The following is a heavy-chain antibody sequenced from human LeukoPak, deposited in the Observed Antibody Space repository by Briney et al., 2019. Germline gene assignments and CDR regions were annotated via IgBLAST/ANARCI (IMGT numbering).Heavy chain of an antibody. V-gene: IGHV3-15*01. D-gene: IGHD3-10*01. Sequence: PGGSLRLSCAASGFTFSNAWMSWVRQAPGKGLEWVGRIKSKTDGGTTDYAAPVKGRFTISRDDSKNTLYLQMNSLKTEDTAVYYCTTDRYGSGSYTLHDYWGQGTLVTVSS. CDR2: IKSKTDGGTT. CDR1: GFTFSNAW. J-gene: IGHJ4*02. CDR3: TTDRYGSGSYTLHDY.